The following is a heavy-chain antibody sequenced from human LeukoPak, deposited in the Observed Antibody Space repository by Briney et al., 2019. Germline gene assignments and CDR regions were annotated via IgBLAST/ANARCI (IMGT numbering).Heavy chain of an antibody. Sequence: GGSLRLSCAASGFTFSSYEMNWVRQAPGKGLEWVSYISSSGSTIYYADSVKGRFTISRDNAKNSLYLHMNSLRAEDTAVYYCARETITMVRGVIYYYGMDVWGQGTTVTVSS. J-gene: IGHJ6*02. CDR2: ISSSGSTI. CDR1: GFTFSSYE. D-gene: IGHD3-10*01. CDR3: ARETITMVRGVIYYYGMDV. V-gene: IGHV3-48*03.